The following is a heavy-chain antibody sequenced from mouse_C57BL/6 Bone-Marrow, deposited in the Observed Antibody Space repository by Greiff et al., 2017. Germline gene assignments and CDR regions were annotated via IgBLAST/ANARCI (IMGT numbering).Heavy chain of an antibody. CDR2: IDPEDGDT. J-gene: IGHJ3*01. D-gene: IGHD3-1*01. CDR1: GFNIKDYY. CDR3: TTGGLLAWFAY. Sequence: VQLQQSGAELVGPGASVKLSCTASGFNIKDYYMHWVKQRPEQGLEWIGRIDPEDGDTAYAPQFPGKATMTADTSSNTAYLPLSSLTSEDTAVFYFTTGGLLAWFAYWGQGTLATVSA. V-gene: IGHV14-1*01.